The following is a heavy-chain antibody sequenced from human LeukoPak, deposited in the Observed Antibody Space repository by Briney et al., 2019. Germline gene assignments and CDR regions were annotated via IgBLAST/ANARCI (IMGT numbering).Heavy chain of an antibody. V-gene: IGHV3-30*04. CDR1: GFTFSSYA. CDR3: ARDGPSFDY. Sequence: PGGSLRLSCAASGFTFSSYAMHWVRQAPGKGLEWVAVISYDGSNKYYADSVEGRFTISRDNSKNTLYLQMNSLRAEDTAVYYCARDGPSFDYWGQGTLVTVFS. J-gene: IGHJ4*02. CDR2: ISYDGSNK.